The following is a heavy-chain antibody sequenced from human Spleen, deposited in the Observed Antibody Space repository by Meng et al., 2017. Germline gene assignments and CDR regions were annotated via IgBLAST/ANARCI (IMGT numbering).Heavy chain of an antibody. J-gene: IGHJ4*02. CDR1: GGSLSTTKW. CDR2: IYHSGST. CDR3: ASYNSGWPQFDS. Sequence: VRCEGPGPGLVGPSGTLSLTCAVSGGSLSTTKWWNWARQTPGKGLEWVGEIYHSGSTNYNPSLKSRVTMSVDKSKNQFSLKLTSVTAADTAVYYCASYNSGWPQFDSWGQGILVTVSS. V-gene: IGHV4-4*02. D-gene: IGHD6-19*01.